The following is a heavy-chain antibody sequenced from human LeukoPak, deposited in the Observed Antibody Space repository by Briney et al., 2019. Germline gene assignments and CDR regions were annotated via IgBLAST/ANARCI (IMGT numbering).Heavy chain of an antibody. CDR3: ARERGRGRDSPWFDY. V-gene: IGHV3-53*01. CDR2: IYSDGST. Sequence: GGSLRLSCAASGFIVSGDFMSWVRQAPGKGLEWVSVIYSDGSTYYADSVKGRFTISRDNPKNTLDLQMTGLRAEDTAVYYCARERGRGRDSPWFDYWGQGTLVTVSS. CDR1: GFIVSGDF. J-gene: IGHJ4*02. D-gene: IGHD1-26*01.